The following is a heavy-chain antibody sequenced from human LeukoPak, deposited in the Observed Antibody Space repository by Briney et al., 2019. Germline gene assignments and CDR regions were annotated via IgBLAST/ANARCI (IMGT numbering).Heavy chain of an antibody. J-gene: IGHJ5*02. D-gene: IGHD6-25*01. CDR3: ARVAGYLPTRWFDP. CDR1: GGSFSGFY. V-gene: IGHV4-34*01. Sequence: SDTLSLTCAVYGGSFSGFYWSWIRHVPGQGLEWIGEINYTGSTSYNPSLKSRVTISVDTSQNQFFLLLTSVTAADTAVYYCARVAGYLPTRWFDPWGQGTLVTVSS. CDR2: INYTGST.